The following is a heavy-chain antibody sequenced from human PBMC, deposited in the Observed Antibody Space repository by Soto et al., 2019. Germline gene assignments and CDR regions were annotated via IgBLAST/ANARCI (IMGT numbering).Heavy chain of an antibody. V-gene: IGHV5-51*01. J-gene: IGHJ6*03. D-gene: IGHD2-15*01. Sequence: GESLKISCKGSGYSFTSYWIGWVRQMPGKGLEWMGIIYPGDSDTRYSPSFQGQVTISADKSISTAYLQWSSLKASDTAMYYCARAFRNSDYCSGGSCYSGVKPYYYYYYMDVWGKGTTVTVSS. CDR3: ARAFRNSDYCSGGSCYSGVKPYYYYYYMDV. CDR1: GYSFTSYW. CDR2: IYPGDSDT.